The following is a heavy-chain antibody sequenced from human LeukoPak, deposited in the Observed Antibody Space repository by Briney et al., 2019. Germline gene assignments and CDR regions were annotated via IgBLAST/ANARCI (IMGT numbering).Heavy chain of an antibody. Sequence: SETLSLTCTVSGGSISSYYWSWIRQPPGKGLEWIGYIYYSGSTNYNPSLKSRVTISVDTSKNQFSLKLSSVTAADTAVYYCARGFNFDWLLARAINRYYYGMDVWGQGTTVTVSS. J-gene: IGHJ6*02. CDR2: IYYSGST. CDR3: ARGFNFDWLLARAINRYYYGMDV. CDR1: GGSISSYY. V-gene: IGHV4-59*01. D-gene: IGHD3-9*01.